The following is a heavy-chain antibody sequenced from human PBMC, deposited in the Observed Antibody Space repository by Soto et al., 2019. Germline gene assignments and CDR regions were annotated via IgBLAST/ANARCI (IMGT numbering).Heavy chain of an antibody. CDR3: ATHNWNLDP. V-gene: IGHV4-39*01. Sequence: SETLSLTCTVSGGSIRSTTYYWGWIRQPPGRGLEWIGSIYYSGSTYYNPSLKGRVTISVDMSKNQFSLKLSSVTAADTAVYYCATHNWNLDPWGQGTLVTVSS. J-gene: IGHJ1*01. CDR2: IYYSGST. D-gene: IGHD1-7*01. CDR1: GGSIRSTTYY.